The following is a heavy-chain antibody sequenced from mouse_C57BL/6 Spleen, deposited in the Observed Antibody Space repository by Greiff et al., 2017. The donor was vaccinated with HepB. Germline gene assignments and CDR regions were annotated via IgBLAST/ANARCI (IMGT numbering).Heavy chain of an antibody. Sequence: QVQLKQPGTELVKPGASVKLSCKASGYTFTSYWMHWVKQRPGQGLEWIGNINPSNGGTNYNEKFKSKATLTVDKSSSTAYMQLSSLTSEDSAVYYCARSGYYGSSYDAMDYWGQGTSVTVSS. J-gene: IGHJ4*01. CDR2: INPSNGGT. CDR3: ARSGYYGSSYDAMDY. V-gene: IGHV1-53*01. CDR1: GYTFTSYW. D-gene: IGHD1-1*01.